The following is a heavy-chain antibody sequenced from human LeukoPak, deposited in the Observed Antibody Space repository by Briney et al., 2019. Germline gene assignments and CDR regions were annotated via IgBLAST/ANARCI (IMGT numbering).Heavy chain of an antibody. CDR2: IIPIFGTA. Sequence: SVKVSCKASGGTFSSYAISWVRQAPGQGLEWMGGIIPIFGTANYAQKFQGRVTITTDESTSTAYMELSSLRSEDAAVYYCARDYAMGPAAISWFDPRGQGTLVTVSS. CDR1: GGTFSSYA. J-gene: IGHJ5*02. CDR3: ARDYAMGPAAISWFDP. V-gene: IGHV1-69*05. D-gene: IGHD2-2*02.